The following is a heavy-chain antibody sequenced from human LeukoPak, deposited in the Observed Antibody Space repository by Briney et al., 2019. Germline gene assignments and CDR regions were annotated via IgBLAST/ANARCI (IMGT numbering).Heavy chain of an antibody. CDR3: AREGDFWSGYHRAWYFDY. CDR2: INPSGGST. CDR1: GYTFTSYY. D-gene: IGHD3-3*01. J-gene: IGHJ4*02. V-gene: IGHV1-46*01. Sequence: ASVTVSCKASGYTFTSYYMHWLRQAPGQGLEWMGIINPSGGSTSYAQKFQGRVTMTRDTSTSTVYMELSSLRSEDTAVYYCAREGDFWSGYHRAWYFDYWGQGTLVTVSS.